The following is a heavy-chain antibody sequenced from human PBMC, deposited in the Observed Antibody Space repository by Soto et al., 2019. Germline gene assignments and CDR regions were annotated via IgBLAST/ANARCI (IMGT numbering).Heavy chain of an antibody. Sequence: QVQLQESGPGLVKPSQTPSLTCTVSGGSISSGGYYWSWIRQHPGKGLEWIGYIYYSGSTYYNPSLKSRVTISVDTSKNQFSLKLSSVTAADTAVYYCARDISRGCRRWFDPWGQGTLVTVSS. CDR3: ARDISRGCRRWFDP. J-gene: IGHJ5*02. D-gene: IGHD3-10*01. V-gene: IGHV4-31*03. CDR1: GGSISSGGYY. CDR2: IYYSGST.